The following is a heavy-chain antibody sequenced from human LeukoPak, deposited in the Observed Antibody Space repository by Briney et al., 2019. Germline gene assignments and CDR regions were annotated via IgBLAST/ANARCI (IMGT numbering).Heavy chain of an antibody. D-gene: IGHD5-18*01. Sequence: SSQTLSLTCTVSGGSISSGDYYWSWLRQPPGQGLEWLGYIYYSGSTYYNPSLKSRVTISVDTSKNQFSLMLSSVTAADTAVYHCASKINSGYSYGLFDYWGQGTLVTVSS. J-gene: IGHJ4*02. CDR3: ASKINSGYSYGLFDY. CDR2: IYYSGST. V-gene: IGHV4-30-4*08. CDR1: GGSISSGDYY.